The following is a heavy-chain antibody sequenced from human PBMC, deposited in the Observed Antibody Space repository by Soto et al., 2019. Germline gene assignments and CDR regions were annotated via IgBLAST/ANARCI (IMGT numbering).Heavy chain of an antibody. J-gene: IGHJ4*02. CDR2: ISGSGGST. Sequence: GGSLRLSCAASGFTFSSYAMSWVRQAPGKGLEWVSAISGSGGSTYYADSVKGRFTISRDNSKNTLYLQMNSLRAEDTAVYYCAKDLGYFSEVESITMVRGAPMDLDYWGQGTLVTVSS. D-gene: IGHD3-10*01. V-gene: IGHV3-23*01. CDR1: GFTFSSYA. CDR3: AKDLGYFSEVESITMVRGAPMDLDY.